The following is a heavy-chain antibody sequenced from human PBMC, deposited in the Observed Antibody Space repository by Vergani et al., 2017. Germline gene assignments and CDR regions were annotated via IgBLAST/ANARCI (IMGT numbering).Heavy chain of an antibody. V-gene: IGHV3-21*04. D-gene: IGHD6-19*01. CDR3: AREKGVAVAAHTGFDY. CDR2: ISSSSSYI. J-gene: IGHJ4*02. Sequence: EVQLVESGGGLVKPGGSLRLSCAASGFTFSSYSMNWVRQAPGKGLEWVSSISSSSSYIYYADSVKGRFTISRDNAKNTLYLQMNSLRAEDTAVYYCAREKGVAVAAHTGFDYWGQGTLVTVSS. CDR1: GFTFSSYS.